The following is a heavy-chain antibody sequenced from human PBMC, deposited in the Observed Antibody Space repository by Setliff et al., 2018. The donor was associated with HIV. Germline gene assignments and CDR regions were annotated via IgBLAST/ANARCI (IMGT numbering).Heavy chain of an antibody. Sequence: ASVKVSCKASGYTFTSYAMHWVRQAPGQRLEWMGWINAGNGNTKYSQEFQGRVTITRDTSASTAYMELSSLRSEDMAVYYCARGRITMVRGVGYAFDIWGQGTMVTVSS. D-gene: IGHD3-10*01. CDR1: GYTFTSYA. J-gene: IGHJ3*02. CDR3: ARGRITMVRGVGYAFDI. CDR2: INAGNGNT. V-gene: IGHV1-3*03.